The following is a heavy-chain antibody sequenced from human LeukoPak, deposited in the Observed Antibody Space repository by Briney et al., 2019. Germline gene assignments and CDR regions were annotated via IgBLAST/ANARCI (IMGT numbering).Heavy chain of an antibody. D-gene: IGHD6-13*01. CDR1: GGSISSSSYY. CDR2: IYYSGST. V-gene: IGHV4-39*02. CDR3: ARDESSSWYMDV. Sequence: SETPSLTCTVPGGSISSSSYYWGWIRQPPGKGLEWIGSIYYSGSTYYNPSLKSRVTISVDTSKNQFSLKLSSVTAADTAVYYCARDESSSWYMDVWGKGTTVTVSS. J-gene: IGHJ6*03.